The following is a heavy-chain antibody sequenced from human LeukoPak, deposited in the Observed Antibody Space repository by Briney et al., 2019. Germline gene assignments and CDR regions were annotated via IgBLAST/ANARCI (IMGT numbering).Heavy chain of an antibody. Sequence: SGTLSLTCSVSGGSISSYYWSWIRQPAGKGLEWIGRIKNSGNTNYNPSLESRVTLSLDTSKNQFSLILSSVTAADTAVYYCAREGSSSGWRPFDIWGQGTVVTVSS. CDR1: GGSISSYY. CDR2: IKNSGNT. J-gene: IGHJ3*02. V-gene: IGHV4-4*07. D-gene: IGHD6-19*01. CDR3: AREGSSSGWRPFDI.